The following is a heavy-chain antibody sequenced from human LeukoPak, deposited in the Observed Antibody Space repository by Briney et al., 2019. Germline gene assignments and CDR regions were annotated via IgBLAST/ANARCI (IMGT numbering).Heavy chain of an antibody. CDR3: ARMTTVTTGGAVGDWFDP. V-gene: IGHV5-51*01. D-gene: IGHD4-17*01. CDR1: GYSLTSYW. Sequence: GESLKISCKGSGYSLTSYWIGWVRQMPGKGLEWMGIIYPGDSDTRYSPSFQGQVTISADKSISTAYLQWSSLKASDTAMYYCARMTTVTTGGAVGDWFDPWGQGTLVTVSS. J-gene: IGHJ5*02. CDR2: IYPGDSDT.